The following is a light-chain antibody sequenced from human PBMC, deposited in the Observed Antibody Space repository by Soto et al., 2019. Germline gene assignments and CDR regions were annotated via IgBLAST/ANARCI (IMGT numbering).Light chain of an antibody. V-gene: IGLV4-69*01. CDR1: SGHSSYA. CDR2: LNSDGSH. CDR3: EAWGNGERGV. Sequence: PVLTQSPSASASLGASVKLTCTLSSGHSSYAIAWHQQQPEKGPRYLMKLNSDGSHIKGDGIPARFSGSGAGAERYLTISSLKSADGAEYHGEAWGNGERGVFGVGTQLTVL. J-gene: IGLJ3*02.